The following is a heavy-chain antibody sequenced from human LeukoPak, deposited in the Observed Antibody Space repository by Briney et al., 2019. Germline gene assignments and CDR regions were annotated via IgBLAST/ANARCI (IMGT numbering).Heavy chain of an antibody. CDR2: INTDGSST. Sequence: GGSLRLSCAASGFTFSNYWMHWVRQAPGKGLVWVSRINTDGSSTSYVDSVKGRFTISRDNAKNTLHLQMNSLRAEDTAVYYCAKGPILVISTQYFQHWGQGTLVSVSS. V-gene: IGHV3-74*01. D-gene: IGHD3-22*01. CDR3: AKGPILVISTQYFQH. J-gene: IGHJ1*01. CDR1: GFTFSNYW.